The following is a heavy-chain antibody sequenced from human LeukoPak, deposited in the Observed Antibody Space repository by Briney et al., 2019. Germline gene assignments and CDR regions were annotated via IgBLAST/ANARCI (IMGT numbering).Heavy chain of an antibody. CDR1: GFTFTSSA. V-gene: IGHV1-58*02. CDR2: IVVGSGNT. D-gene: IGHD4-23*01. J-gene: IGHJ3*02. CDR3: AAEGGGGTFDI. Sequence: GASVKVSCKASGFTFTSSAMKWVRQARGQRLEWIGWIVVGSGNTNYAQKFQERVTITRDMSTSTAYMELSSLRSEDTAVYYCAAEGGGGTFDIWGQGTMVTVSS.